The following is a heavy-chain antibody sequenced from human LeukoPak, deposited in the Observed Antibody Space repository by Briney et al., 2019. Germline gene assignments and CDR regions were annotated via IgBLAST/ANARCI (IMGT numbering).Heavy chain of an antibody. Sequence: PGGSLRLSCAASGFTFDDYGMSWVRQAPGKGLEWVSGINWNGGSTGCADSVKGRFTISRDNAKNSLYLQMNSLRAEDTALYYCARVYPYSSSSSSAFDIWGQGTMVTVSS. CDR1: GFTFDDYG. V-gene: IGHV3-20*04. D-gene: IGHD6-13*01. CDR3: ARVYPYSSSSSSAFDI. CDR2: INWNGGST. J-gene: IGHJ3*02.